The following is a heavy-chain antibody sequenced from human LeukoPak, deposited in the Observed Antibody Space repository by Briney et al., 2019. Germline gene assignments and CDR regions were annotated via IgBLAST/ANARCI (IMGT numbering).Heavy chain of an antibody. CDR1: GFTFSSYG. Sequence: GGSLRLYCAASGFTFSSYGMHWVRQAPGKGLEWVAVISYDGSNKYYADSVKGRFTISRDNSKNTLYLQMNSLRAEDTAVYYCGTYYDFWRGYPAFDYWGQGTLVTVSS. J-gene: IGHJ4*02. CDR3: GTYYDFWRGYPAFDY. CDR2: ISYDGSNK. D-gene: IGHD3-3*01. V-gene: IGHV3-30*03.